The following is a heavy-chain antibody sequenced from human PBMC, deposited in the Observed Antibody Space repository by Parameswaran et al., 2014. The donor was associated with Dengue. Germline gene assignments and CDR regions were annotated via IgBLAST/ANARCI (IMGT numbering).Heavy chain of an antibody. D-gene: IGHD4-17*01. CDR3: ARARGDNDYGADY. CDR1: GGSISSGSYY. CDR2: IYTSGST. Sequence: SETLSLTCTVSGGSISSGSYYWSWIRQPAGKGLEWIGRIYTSGSTNYNPSLKSRVTISVDTSKNQFSLKLSSVTAADTAVYYCARARGDNDYGADYWGQGTLVTVSS. V-gene: IGHV4-61*02. J-gene: IGHJ4*02.